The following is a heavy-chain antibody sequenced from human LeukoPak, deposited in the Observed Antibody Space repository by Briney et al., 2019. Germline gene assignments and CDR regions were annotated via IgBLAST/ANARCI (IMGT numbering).Heavy chain of an antibody. J-gene: IGHJ4*02. CDR2: IEPDGSGK. CDR3: VTSWVRQQRDF. V-gene: IGHV3-7*01. D-gene: IGHD3-10*01. CDR1: GFSFRGYW. Sequence: AGGSLRLSCAASGFSFRGYWMSWVRQAPGKGLEWVADIEPDGSGKTYVDSVKGRFTISRDNAQQSLYLQMDTLTAEDTAVYYCVTSWVRQQRDFWGQGTLVTVSS.